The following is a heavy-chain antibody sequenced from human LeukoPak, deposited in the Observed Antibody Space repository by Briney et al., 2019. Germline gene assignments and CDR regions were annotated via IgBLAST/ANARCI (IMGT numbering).Heavy chain of an antibody. CDR2: INPSGGST. D-gene: IGHD6-13*01. Sequence: ASVKVSCKAPGYTFTSYYMHWVRQAPGQGLEWMGIINPSGGSTSYAQEFQGRVTMTRDTSTSTVYMELSSLRSEDTAVYYCARSGIAAAHWFDPWGQGTLVTVSS. CDR3: ARSGIAAAHWFDP. CDR1: GYTFTSYY. V-gene: IGHV1-46*01. J-gene: IGHJ5*02.